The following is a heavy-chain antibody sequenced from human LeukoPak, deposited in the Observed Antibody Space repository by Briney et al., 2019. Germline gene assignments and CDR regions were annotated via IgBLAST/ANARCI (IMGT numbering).Heavy chain of an antibody. CDR3: ARGGGCSGGSCYSTTPYYYYGMDV. D-gene: IGHD2-15*01. CDR1: GFTFSSYW. CDR2: IKQDGSEK. Sequence: PGGSLRLSCAASGFTFSSYWMSWVRQAPGKGLEWVANIKQDGSEKYYVDSVKGRFTFSRDNAKNSLYLQMNSLRAEDTAVYYCARGGGCSGGSCYSTTPYYYYGMDVWGQGTTVTVSS. J-gene: IGHJ6*02. V-gene: IGHV3-7*01.